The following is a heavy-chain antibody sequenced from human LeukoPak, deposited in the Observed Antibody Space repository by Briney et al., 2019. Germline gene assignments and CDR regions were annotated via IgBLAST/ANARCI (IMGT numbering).Heavy chain of an antibody. CDR2: ISGRGDTT. CDR3: AKDDSALWFGELSHYFNW. J-gene: IGHJ4*02. D-gene: IGHD3-10*01. Sequence: PGGSLRLSCAASGFEFSVYGMNWVRQAPGKGLEWVSGISGRGDTTSYADSVKGRFIISRDISKNILYLQMNTLRADDTAVYYCAKDDSALWFGELSHYFNWWGQGTLVTVSS. V-gene: IGHV3-23*01. CDR1: GFEFSVYG.